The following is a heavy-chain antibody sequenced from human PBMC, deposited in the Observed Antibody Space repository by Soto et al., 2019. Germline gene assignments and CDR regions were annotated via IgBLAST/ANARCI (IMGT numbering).Heavy chain of an antibody. CDR2: IYYSGST. CDR1: GGSISSSSYY. V-gene: IGHV4-39*01. CDR3: ARQGVVIFWFDP. J-gene: IGHJ5*02. Sequence: LETLSLTCTVSGGSISSSSYYWGWIRQPPGKGLEWIGSIYYSGSTYYNPSLKSRVTISVDTSKNQFSLKLSSVTAADTAVYYCARQGVVIFWFDPWGQGTLVTVSS. D-gene: IGHD3-3*01.